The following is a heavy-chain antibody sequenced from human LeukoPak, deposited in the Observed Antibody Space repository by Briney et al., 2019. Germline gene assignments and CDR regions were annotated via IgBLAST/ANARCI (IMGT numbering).Heavy chain of an antibody. J-gene: IGHJ5*02. V-gene: IGHV3-53*05. Sequence: GGSLRLSCAASGFTVSSNYMSWVRQAPGKGLEWVSVIYSGGSTYYADSVKGRFTISRDDSKNTLFLQMSSLRPEDTAVYYCARDFGVIRRSWGQGTLVSVSS. CDR3: ARDFGVIRRS. CDR2: IYSGGST. D-gene: IGHD3-3*01. CDR1: GFTVSSNY.